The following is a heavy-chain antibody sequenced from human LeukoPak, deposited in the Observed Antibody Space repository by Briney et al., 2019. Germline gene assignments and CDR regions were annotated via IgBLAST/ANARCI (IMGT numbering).Heavy chain of an antibody. CDR1: GFTFSSYW. Sequence: GRSLRLSCVASGFTFSSYWMHWVRHAPGKGLVWVSRINSDGSATSYADSVKGRFTISRDNAKDTLYLQMNSLRAEDTAVYYCARDYNWNPPDYWGQGTLVTVSA. J-gene: IGHJ4*02. CDR3: ARDYNWNPPDY. D-gene: IGHD1-1*01. V-gene: IGHV3-74*01. CDR2: INSDGSAT.